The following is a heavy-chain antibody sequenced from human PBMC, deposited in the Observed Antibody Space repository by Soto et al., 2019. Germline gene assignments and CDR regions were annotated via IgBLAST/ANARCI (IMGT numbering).Heavy chain of an antibody. Sequence: QVQLQESGPGLVKPSQTLSLTCTVSGGSISSGGYYWSWIRQHPGKGLEWIGYIYYSGSTYYNPSLKSRVTISVDTSKNQFSLMLSSVTAADTAMYYCARDTMYYDFWSGYYTNYYYGMDVWGQGTTVTVSS. V-gene: IGHV4-31*03. D-gene: IGHD3-3*01. CDR3: ARDTMYYDFWSGYYTNYYYGMDV. CDR2: IYYSGST. J-gene: IGHJ6*02. CDR1: GGSISSGGYY.